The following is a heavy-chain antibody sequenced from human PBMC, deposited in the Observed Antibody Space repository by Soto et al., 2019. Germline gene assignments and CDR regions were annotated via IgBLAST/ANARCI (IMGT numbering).Heavy chain of an antibody. V-gene: IGHV3-23*01. CDR2: VSGDTTYT. D-gene: IGHD1-26*01. Sequence: EVQLLESGGGLVQPGGSLRLSCAASGFTFSAYGMSWVRQAPGKGLEWVSAVSGDTTYTYYADSVKGRFTISRDSSKNTLYLQMDRLRGEDTAVYYCATGSRRNREARLDYWGQGTLVAVSS. CDR1: GFTFSAYG. CDR3: ATGSRRNREARLDY. J-gene: IGHJ4*02.